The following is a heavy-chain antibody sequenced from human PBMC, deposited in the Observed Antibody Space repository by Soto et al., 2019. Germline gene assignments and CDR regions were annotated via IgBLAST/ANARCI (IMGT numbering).Heavy chain of an antibody. CDR1: GHTFTGYY. J-gene: IGHJ4*02. CDR3: VRAPYSSSSNFDY. D-gene: IGHD6-13*01. Sequence: ASVKVSCKTSGHTFTGYYIHWVRQAPGQGLEWMGWINPNSGGTNYAQKFQGRVTMTRDTSISTAYMELSRLTSDDTAVYYCVRAPYSSSSNFDYWGQGTLVTVSS. V-gene: IGHV1-2*02. CDR2: INPNSGGT.